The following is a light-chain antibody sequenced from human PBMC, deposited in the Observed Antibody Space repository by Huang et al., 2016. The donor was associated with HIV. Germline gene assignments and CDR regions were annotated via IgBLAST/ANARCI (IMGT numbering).Light chain of an antibody. J-gene: IGKJ2*01. CDR1: QSVSNS. Sequence: EIVLTQSPAILSLSPGERATLSCRASQSVSNSLAWYQQKPGQPPTLLIYDASNRATGIPARCSGRGSGTDFTLTVSSLEPEDFAIYYCQHRGNWPYTFGQGTKLEIK. CDR2: DAS. V-gene: IGKV3-11*01. CDR3: QHRGNWPYT.